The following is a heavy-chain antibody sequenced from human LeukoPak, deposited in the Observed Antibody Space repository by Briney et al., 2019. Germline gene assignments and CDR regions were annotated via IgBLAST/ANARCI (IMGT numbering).Heavy chain of an antibody. V-gene: IGHV3-30-3*01. CDR3: ARKYYDYVWGSYHPYFDY. CDR2: ISYDGSNK. D-gene: IGHD3-16*02. Sequence: GGSLRLSCAASGFTLSIYAMHWVRQAPGKGLEWVAVISYDGSNKYYADAVKGRFTISRDNSKNTLYLQMNSLRAEDTAVYYCARKYYDYVWGSYHPYFDYWGQGTLVTVSS. CDR1: GFTLSIYA. J-gene: IGHJ4*02.